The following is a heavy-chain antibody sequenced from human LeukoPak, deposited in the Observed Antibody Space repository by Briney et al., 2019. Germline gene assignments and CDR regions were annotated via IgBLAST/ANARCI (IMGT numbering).Heavy chain of an antibody. J-gene: IGHJ6*04. Sequence: GESLKISCKASGYRFTNFWIAWVRQMPGKGLEWMGIIYAGDSDTRYRPSLQGQVTMSVDKSSSTAYLQWTSLKASDTAMYYCARSGFARGMDVWGKGTTVTVAS. CDR2: IYAGDSDT. V-gene: IGHV5-51*01. CDR1: GYRFTNFW. D-gene: IGHD3-10*01. CDR3: ARSGFARGMDV.